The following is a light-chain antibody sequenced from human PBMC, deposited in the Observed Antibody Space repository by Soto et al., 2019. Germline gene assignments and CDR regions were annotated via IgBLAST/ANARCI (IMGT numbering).Light chain of an antibody. Sequence: EIVMTQSPATLSVSPGESATLPCRASQSVSSNLAWYQQKPGQAPRLLIYSASTRATGIPARFSGSGSVTELYVTISRPQSEDFAVYYSQQYNDWPVTFGQGTKVKIK. CDR2: SAS. CDR1: QSVSSN. V-gene: IGKV3-15*01. J-gene: IGKJ1*01. CDR3: QQYNDWPVT.